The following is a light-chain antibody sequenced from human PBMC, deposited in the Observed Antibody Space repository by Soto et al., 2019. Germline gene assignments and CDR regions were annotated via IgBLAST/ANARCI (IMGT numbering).Light chain of an antibody. J-gene: IGKJ1*01. CDR2: GAS. Sequence: ILMTQSPATLSVSPGERSTLSCRASQSVSSNLAWYQQKPGQAPRLLIYGASSRAMGVPDRFTGSGSGTDFTLTINRLEPDDSAVYYCQHYGRSPTFGPGTKVDIK. CDR3: QHYGRSPT. V-gene: IGKV3-20*01. CDR1: QSVSSN.